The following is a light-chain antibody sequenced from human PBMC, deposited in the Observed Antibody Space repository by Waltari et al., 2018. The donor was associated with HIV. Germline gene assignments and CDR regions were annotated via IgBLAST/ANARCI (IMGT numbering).Light chain of an antibody. V-gene: IGLV2-14*03. CDR1: NNAVGGYNY. CDR2: DVS. CDR3: SSYTSSSTRV. J-gene: IGLJ3*02. Sequence: QSALPQPASVSGSPGQSITISCTGPNNAVGGYNYVSWYQQHPGKAPKLMSYDVSNRPSGVSNRFSGSKSGNTASLTISGLQAEDEADYYCSSYTSSSTRVFGGGTKLTVL.